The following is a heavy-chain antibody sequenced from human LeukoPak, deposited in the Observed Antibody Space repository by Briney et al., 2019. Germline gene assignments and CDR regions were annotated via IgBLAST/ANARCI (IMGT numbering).Heavy chain of an antibody. J-gene: IGHJ4*02. D-gene: IGHD3-22*01. CDR2: IYYSGST. Sequence: SETLSLTCTVSGGSISSSSYYWGWIRQPPGKGLEWIGSIYYSGSTYYNPSLRSRVTISVDTSKNQFSLKLSSVTAADTAVYYCARSSIVVVIATSGLFDYWGQGTLVTVSS. V-gene: IGHV4-39*07. CDR1: GGSISSSSYY. CDR3: ARSSIVVVIATSGLFDY.